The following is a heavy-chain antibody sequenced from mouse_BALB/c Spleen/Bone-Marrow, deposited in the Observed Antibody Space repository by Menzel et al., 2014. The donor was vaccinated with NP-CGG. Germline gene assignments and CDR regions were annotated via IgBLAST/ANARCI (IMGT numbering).Heavy chain of an antibody. V-gene: IGHV1-69*02. Sequence: VQLQQSGAELVRPGASVKLSCKASGYTFTSYWINWVKQRPGQGLEWTGNIYPSDSYTNYNQKFKDKATLTVDKSSSTAYMQLSSPTSEDSAVYYCTRDGSPFAYWGQGTLVTVSA. CDR3: TRDGSPFAY. CDR2: IYPSDSYT. J-gene: IGHJ3*01. CDR1: GYTFTSYW. D-gene: IGHD2-3*01.